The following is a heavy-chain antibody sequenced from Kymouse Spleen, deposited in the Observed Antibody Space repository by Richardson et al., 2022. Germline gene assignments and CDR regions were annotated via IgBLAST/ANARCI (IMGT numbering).Heavy chain of an antibody. D-gene: IGHD6-19*01. J-gene: IGHJ6*02. Sequence: QVQLVQSGAEVKKPGASVKVSCKASGYTFTSYAMHWVRQAPGQRLEWMGWINAGNGNTKYSQKFQGRVTITRDTSASTAYMELSSLRSEDTAVYYCAREDSSGWYGGMDVWGQGTTVTVSS. CDR3: AREDSSGWYGGMDV. CDR2: INAGNGNT. CDR1: GYTFTSYA. V-gene: IGHV1-3*01.